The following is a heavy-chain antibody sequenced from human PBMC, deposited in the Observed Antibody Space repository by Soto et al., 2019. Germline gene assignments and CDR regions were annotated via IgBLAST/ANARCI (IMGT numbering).Heavy chain of an antibody. CDR2: IIPLFGTP. J-gene: IGHJ4*02. D-gene: IGHD3-10*01. Sequence: QVQLVQSGAEVKNPGSSVKGSCKASGGSVSADDISWLRQAPGQVLEWMGGIIPLFGTPNYAQRFQGRVTMSADESTSTAYMELSRLRSEDTAVYYCARARDAYGSGNYYNRIDFWGQGTLVTVSS. V-gene: IGHV1-69*01. CDR1: GGSVSADD. CDR3: ARARDAYGSGNYYNRIDF.